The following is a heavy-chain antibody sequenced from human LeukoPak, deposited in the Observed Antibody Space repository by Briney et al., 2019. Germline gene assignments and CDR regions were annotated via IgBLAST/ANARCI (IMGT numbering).Heavy chain of an antibody. V-gene: IGHV4-30-2*01. CDR1: GGSISSGLYS. CDR3: ARLQYCSGTSCYWFDP. D-gene: IGHD2-2*01. J-gene: IGHJ5*02. Sequence: SQTLSLTCDVSGGSISSGLYSWSWIRQPLGKGLEWIGYIYHTGSTYYNPSLKSRVTISVDTSKNQFSLRLSSVTAADTAVYYCARLQYCSGTSCYWFDPWGQGTLVTVSS. CDR2: IYHTGST.